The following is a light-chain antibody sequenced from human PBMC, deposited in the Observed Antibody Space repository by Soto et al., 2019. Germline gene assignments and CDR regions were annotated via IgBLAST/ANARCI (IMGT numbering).Light chain of an antibody. J-gene: IGKJ1*01. CDR3: RHSGNWPRT. CDR2: GAS. V-gene: IGKV3-15*01. CDR1: QSISSN. Sequence: EIVMTQSPATLSVSPGERATLSCRASQSISSNLAWYQQKPGQTARLLIYGASTRATGIPARFSGSGSDTEYTLTISSLQSEEIAVYYCRHSGNWPRTVGQGTKVQIK.